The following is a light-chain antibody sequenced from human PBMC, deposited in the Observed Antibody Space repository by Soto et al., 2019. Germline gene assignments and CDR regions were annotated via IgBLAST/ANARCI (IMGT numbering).Light chain of an antibody. Sequence: KKCLATLSRYPGLGATRSCRASQSVSTYLAWFQQKPGQAPRLLIYGASSRATGIPARFSGSGSGTEFTLTISRLEPEDFAVYYCQQYGNPLLTFGGGANLDIK. J-gene: IGKJ4*01. V-gene: IGKV3-20*01. CDR3: QQYGNPLLT. CDR1: QSVSTY. CDR2: GAS.